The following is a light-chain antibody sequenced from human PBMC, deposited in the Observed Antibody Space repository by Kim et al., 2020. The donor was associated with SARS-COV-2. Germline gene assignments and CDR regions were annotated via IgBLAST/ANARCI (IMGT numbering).Light chain of an antibody. V-gene: IGKV4-1*01. CDR2: WAS. J-gene: IGKJ2*03. CDR1: QRMLYSSNSQKY. Sequence: RATINCNSRQRMLYSSNSQKYVARYQQKPGQPYKSLIYWASIRESGLPDRFSGSGSETYFTLTISSLQAEDVAVYYSHQYYSTPYSFGQGTKLEI. CDR3: HQYYSTPYS.